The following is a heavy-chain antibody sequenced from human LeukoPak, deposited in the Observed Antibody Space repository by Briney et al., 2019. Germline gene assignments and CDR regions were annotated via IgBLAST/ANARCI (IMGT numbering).Heavy chain of an antibody. V-gene: IGHV3-21*01. CDR2: ISSSSSYI. Sequence: GGSLRLSCAASGFTFSSYSMNWVRQAPGKGLEWVSSISSSSSYIYYADSVKGRFTISRDNAKNSLYLQMNSLRAEDTAVYYCARACTSCSYPSFYLGKYYFDYWGQGTLVTVSS. CDR1: GFTFSSYS. D-gene: IGHD2-2*01. CDR3: ARACTSCSYPSFYLGKYYFDY. J-gene: IGHJ4*02.